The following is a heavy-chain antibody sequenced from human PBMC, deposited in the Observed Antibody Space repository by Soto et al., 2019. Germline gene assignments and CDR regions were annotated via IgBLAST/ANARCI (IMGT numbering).Heavy chain of an antibody. CDR3: ARDHVDGYSYGSFGY. Sequence: QVQLVESGGGLVKPGGSLRLSCAASGFPFSNYYITWIRQAPGKGLKWLSYIGTSANTIYYADSVRGRFTISRDNAKNSLYLQMDNLRAEDTAVYYCARDHVDGYSYGSFGYWGQGALVSVSS. CDR2: IGTSANTI. J-gene: IGHJ4*02. CDR1: GFPFSNYY. V-gene: IGHV3-11*01. D-gene: IGHD5-18*01.